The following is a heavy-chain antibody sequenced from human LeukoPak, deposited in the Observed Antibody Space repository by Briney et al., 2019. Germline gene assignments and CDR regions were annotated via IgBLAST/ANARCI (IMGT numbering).Heavy chain of an antibody. D-gene: IGHD3-10*01. V-gene: IGHV4-59*11. J-gene: IGHJ4*02. CDR2: MYYIGST. CDR3: ARGTGDPELWFRELSSYVGY. Sequence: SSETLSLTCTVSGGSISSHYWSWIRQPPRKVLEWVGYMYYIGSTNYNPSLKSRVTISVDTSKNQFSLKLSSVTAADTAVYYCARGTGDPELWFRELSSYVGYWGQGTLVTVSS. CDR1: GGSISSHY.